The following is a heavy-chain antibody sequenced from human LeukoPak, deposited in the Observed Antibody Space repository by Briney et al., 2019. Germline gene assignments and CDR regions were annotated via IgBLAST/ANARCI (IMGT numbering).Heavy chain of an antibody. CDR2: ISYDGRTT. Sequence: GGSLRLSCAASGFTFRMFAMHWVRQTPAKGLEGVAVISYDGRTTYYRDSVKGRFTISRDDPKNTLYLQMSTLRSDDTAVYYCAKDSAYYDSSGDYFDSWGQGTLVTVSS. CDR1: GFTFRMFA. D-gene: IGHD3-22*01. J-gene: IGHJ4*02. CDR3: AKDSAYYDSSGDYFDS. V-gene: IGHV3-30*18.